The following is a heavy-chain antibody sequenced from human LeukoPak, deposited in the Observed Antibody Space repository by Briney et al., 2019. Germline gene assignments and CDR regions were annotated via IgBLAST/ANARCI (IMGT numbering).Heavy chain of an antibody. CDR1: GFTFDDYA. Sequence: PGGSLRLSCAASGFTFDDYAMHWVRQPPGQGLEWVSGISWNSGRIGYADSVKGRFTISRDNAKNSLYLQMNSLRAEDTALYYCAKETNGPGNFYRGLDYWGQGTLVTVSS. CDR2: ISWNSGRI. V-gene: IGHV3-9*01. CDR3: AKETNGPGNFYRGLDY. D-gene: IGHD3-10*01. J-gene: IGHJ4*02.